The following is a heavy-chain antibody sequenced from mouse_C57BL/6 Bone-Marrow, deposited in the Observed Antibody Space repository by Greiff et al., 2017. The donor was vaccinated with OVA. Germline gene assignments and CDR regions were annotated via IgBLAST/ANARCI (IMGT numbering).Heavy chain of an antibody. CDR1: GYTFTGYW. CDR3: ARSPFYAVVAPGFAY. D-gene: IGHD1-1*01. CDR2: ILPGSGST. V-gene: IGHV1-9*01. Sequence: VQLQQSGAELMKPGASVKLSCKATGYTFTGYWIEWVKQRPGHGLEWIGEILPGSGSTNYNEKFKGKATFTADTSSNKAYMQLSSLTTEDSAIYYGARSPFYAVVAPGFAYWGQGTLVTVSA. J-gene: IGHJ3*01.